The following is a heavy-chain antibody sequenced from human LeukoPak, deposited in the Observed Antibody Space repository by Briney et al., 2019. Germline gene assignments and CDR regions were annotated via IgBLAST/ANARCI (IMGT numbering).Heavy chain of an antibody. J-gene: IGHJ6*03. D-gene: IGHD3-16*01. V-gene: IGHV3-23*01. CDR2: ISGSGTNT. Sequence: GGSLRLSCAASEFTFSSYAMTWVRQAPGKGLEWVSAISGSGTNTYYADSVKGRFTISRDNSKNTLYLQMNSLRAEDTAVYYCARDKGPLGLYMDVWGKGTTVTVSS. CDR3: ARDKGPLGLYMDV. CDR1: EFTFSSYA.